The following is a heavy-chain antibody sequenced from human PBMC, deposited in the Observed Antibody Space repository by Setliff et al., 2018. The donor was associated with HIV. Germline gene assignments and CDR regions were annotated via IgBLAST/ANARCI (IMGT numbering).Heavy chain of an antibody. CDR3: ARRRGQKATGWYYFDF. V-gene: IGHV4-39*01. Sequence: ENLSLTCSVSGGPIASNTYFWDWIRQAPGKGLEWIGSIYHSGNTYYNPSLTSRVSISVDTSKMQFSLKLTSVTAGDSALYYCARRRGQKATGWYYFDFWGQGALVTVSS. CDR1: GGPIASNTYF. J-gene: IGHJ4*02. D-gene: IGHD6-19*01. CDR2: IYHSGNT.